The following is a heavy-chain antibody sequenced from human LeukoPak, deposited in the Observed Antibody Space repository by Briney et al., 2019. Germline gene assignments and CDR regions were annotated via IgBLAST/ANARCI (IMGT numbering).Heavy chain of an antibody. J-gene: IGHJ4*02. Sequence: EASVKVSCKASGYTFNSYGIAWVRQAPGQGLEWMGWISVYNGNTNYAQKFQGRVTMTTETPTSTAYMEMRSLGFDDTALYYCARVDYDYVWGSYRRYYFDYWGQGTLVTVSS. CDR1: GYTFNSYG. CDR2: ISVYNGNT. D-gene: IGHD3-16*02. V-gene: IGHV1-18*01. CDR3: ARVDYDYVWGSYRRYYFDY.